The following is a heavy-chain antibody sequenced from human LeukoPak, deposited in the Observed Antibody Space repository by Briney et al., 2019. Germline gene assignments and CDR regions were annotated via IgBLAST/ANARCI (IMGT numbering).Heavy chain of an antibody. J-gene: IGHJ4*02. D-gene: IGHD7-27*01. Sequence: GGSLRLSCAASGFTLSTSWMHWVPQAPGKGLVWVSRMNSDGSTTTHADSVKGRFTISRDNAKNTLYLQMNSLRAEDTAVYYCVRALLGSADYWGQGTLVTVSS. V-gene: IGHV3-74*03. CDR2: MNSDGSTT. CDR3: VRALLGSADY. CDR1: GFTLSTSW.